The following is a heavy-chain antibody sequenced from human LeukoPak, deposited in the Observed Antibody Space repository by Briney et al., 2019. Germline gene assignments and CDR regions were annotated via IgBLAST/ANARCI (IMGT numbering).Heavy chain of an antibody. D-gene: IGHD3-16*01. CDR1: GDSISSYY. J-gene: IGHJ6*03. Sequence: PSETLSLTCTVSGDSISSYYWSWIRQPPGKGLEWIGYIYYSGSTSYKPSLKSRVTISVDTSKNQFSLKLRSVTAADTAVYYCARETSQKGAHYMDVWGKGTTVTISS. CDR2: IYYSGST. V-gene: IGHV4-59*01. CDR3: ARETSQKGAHYMDV.